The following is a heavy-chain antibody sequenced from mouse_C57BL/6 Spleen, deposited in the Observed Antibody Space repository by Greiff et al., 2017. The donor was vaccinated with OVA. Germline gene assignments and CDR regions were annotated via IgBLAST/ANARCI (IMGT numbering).Heavy chain of an antibody. CDR3: AREDYSNSYYFDY. J-gene: IGHJ2*01. D-gene: IGHD2-5*01. CDR2: ISSGSSTI. V-gene: IGHV5-17*01. CDR1: GFTFSDYG. Sequence: EVQLQESGGGLVKPGGSLKLSCAASGFTFSDYGMHWVRQAPEKGLEWVAYISSGSSTIYYADTVKGRFTISRDNAKNTLFLQMTSLRSEDTAMYYCAREDYSNSYYFDYWGQGTTLTVSS.